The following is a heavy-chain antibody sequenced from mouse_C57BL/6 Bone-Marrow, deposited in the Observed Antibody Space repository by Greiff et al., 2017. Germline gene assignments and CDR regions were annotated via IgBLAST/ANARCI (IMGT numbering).Heavy chain of an antibody. CDR1: GFTFSSYG. CDR3: ARYPRHLRPRYYAMDY. CDR2: ISSGGSYT. Sequence: EVQVVESGGDLVKPGGSLKLSCAASGFTFSSYGMSWVRQTPDKRLEWVAIISSGGSYTDYPDSVKGRFTISRCNAKNTLYLQMSSLKSEDTAMYYCARYPRHLRPRYYAMDYWGQGTLVTVSS. J-gene: IGHJ4*01. V-gene: IGHV5-6*01. D-gene: IGHD3-2*02.